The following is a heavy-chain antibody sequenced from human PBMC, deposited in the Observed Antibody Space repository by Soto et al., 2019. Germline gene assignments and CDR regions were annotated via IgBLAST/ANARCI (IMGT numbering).Heavy chain of an antibody. CDR2: IYYSGST. CDR3: ARVGGFGATTIDY. J-gene: IGHJ4*02. CDR1: GGSISSGDYY. Sequence: QVQLQESGPGLVKPSQTLSLTCTVSGGSISSGDYYWSWIRQPPGKGLEWIGYIYYSGSTYYNPSLKSRVTVSVDTSKNQFSLKLSSVTAADTAVYYCARVGGFGATTIDYWGQGTLVTVSS. V-gene: IGHV4-30-4*01. D-gene: IGHD3-10*01.